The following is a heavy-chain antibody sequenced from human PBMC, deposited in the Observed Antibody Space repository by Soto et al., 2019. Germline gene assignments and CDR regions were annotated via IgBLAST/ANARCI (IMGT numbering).Heavy chain of an antibody. CDR1: SGSISSSNW. J-gene: IGHJ6*03. CDR2: IYHSGST. V-gene: IGHV4-4*02. CDR3: ACIGASRNFFHYYYYMDV. Sequence: SETLSLTCAVSSGSISSSNWWSWVRQPPGKGLEWIGEIYHSGSTNYNPSLKSRVTISVDKSKNQFSLKLSSVTAADTAVYYCACIGASRNFFHYYYYMDVWGKGTTVTVSS. D-gene: IGHD1-7*01.